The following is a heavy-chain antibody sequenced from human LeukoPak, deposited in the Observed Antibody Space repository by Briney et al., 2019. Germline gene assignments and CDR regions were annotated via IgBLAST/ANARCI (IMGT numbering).Heavy chain of an antibody. CDR3: AKSSGAIAAYYFDY. D-gene: IGHD6-25*01. J-gene: IGHJ4*02. V-gene: IGHV3-9*01. CDR2: ISWDSGSI. Sequence: GRSLRLSCAASGFTFDDYAMHWVRQAPGKGLEWVSGISWDSGSIGYADSVKGRFTISRDNAKNSLYLQMHSLRAEDTALYYCAKSSGAIAAYYFDYWGQGTLVTVSS. CDR1: GFTFDDYA.